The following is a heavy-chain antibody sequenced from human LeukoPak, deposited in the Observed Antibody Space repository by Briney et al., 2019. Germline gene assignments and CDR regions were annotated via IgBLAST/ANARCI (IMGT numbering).Heavy chain of an antibody. V-gene: IGHV3-48*03. CDR3: ASQGGWAIDAFDI. J-gene: IGHJ3*02. D-gene: IGHD6-19*01. CDR2: ISSSGSTI. CDR1: GFTFSSYE. Sequence: PGGSLRLSCAASGFTFSSYEMNWVRQAPGKGLEWVSYISSSGSTIYYADSVKGRFTISRDNAKNSLYLQMNSLRAEDTAVYYCASQGGWAIDAFDIWGQGTMVTVSS.